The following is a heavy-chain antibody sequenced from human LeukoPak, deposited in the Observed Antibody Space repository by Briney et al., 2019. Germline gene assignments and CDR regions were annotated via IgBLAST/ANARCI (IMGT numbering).Heavy chain of an antibody. CDR3: ARGPKQWLVFFPTDAFDI. V-gene: IGHV4-4*07. D-gene: IGHD6-19*01. Sequence: SETLSLTCTVSGGSISSYYWSWIRQPAGKGLEWIGRIYTSGSTNYNPSLKSRVTISVDTSKNQFSLKLSSVTAADTAVYYCARGPKQWLVFFPTDAFDIWGQGTMVTVSS. J-gene: IGHJ3*02. CDR1: GGSISSYY. CDR2: IYTSGST.